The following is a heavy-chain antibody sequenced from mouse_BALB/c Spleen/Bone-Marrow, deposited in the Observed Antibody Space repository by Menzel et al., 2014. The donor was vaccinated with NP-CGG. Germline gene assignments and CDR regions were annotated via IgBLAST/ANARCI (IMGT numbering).Heavy chain of an antibody. D-gene: IGHD1-1*01. CDR2: INPDSSTI. CDR1: GFDFSRYW. J-gene: IGHJ2*01. CDR3: ARLYYYGNFDY. Sequence: DVKFQESGGGLVQPGGSLKLSCAASGFDFSRYWMSWVRRAPGKGLEWIGEINPDSSTINYTPSLKDKFIISRDNAKNTLYLQMSKVRSEDTALYYCARLYYYGNFDYWGQGTTLTVSS. V-gene: IGHV4-1*02.